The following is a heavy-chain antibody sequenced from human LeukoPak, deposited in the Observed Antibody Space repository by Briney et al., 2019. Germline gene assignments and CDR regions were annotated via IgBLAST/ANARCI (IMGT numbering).Heavy chain of an antibody. CDR1: GYTFTTYG. J-gene: IGHJ4*02. CDR2: ISPHTFNT. CDR3: ARDERTAAAGTEGYFDY. Sequence: ASVKVSCKASGYTFTTYGISWVRQAPGQGLEWVGWISPHTFNTNPAQKFQDRATMTTDTSTSTAYMELSSLRFDDTAVYYCARDERTAAAGTEGYFDYWGQGTLVTVSS. D-gene: IGHD6-13*01. V-gene: IGHV1-18*01.